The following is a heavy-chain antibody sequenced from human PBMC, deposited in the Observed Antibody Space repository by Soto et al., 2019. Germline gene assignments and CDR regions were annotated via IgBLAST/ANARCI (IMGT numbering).Heavy chain of an antibody. CDR3: ARGGGHTYGRLPGVY. J-gene: IGHJ4*02. D-gene: IGHD5-18*01. Sequence: EVQLVESGGGLVQPGGSLRLSCAASGFTFSTYWMTWVRQAPGKGLEWVAHVKQDGSEKYNVDSVKGRFTISRDNAKNSQYLQMNSLRAEDTAVYYCARGGGHTYGRLPGVYWGQGILVNVSS. V-gene: IGHV3-7*05. CDR1: GFTFSTYW. CDR2: VKQDGSEK.